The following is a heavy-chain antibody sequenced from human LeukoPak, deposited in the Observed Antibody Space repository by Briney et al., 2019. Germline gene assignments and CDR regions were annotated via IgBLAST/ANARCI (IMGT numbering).Heavy chain of an antibody. CDR3: ARDCGSGSYYNVMGGAFDI. J-gene: IGHJ3*02. V-gene: IGHV3-33*01. D-gene: IGHD3-10*01. CDR1: GFTFSSYG. Sequence: GGSLRLPCAASGFTFSSYGMHWVRQAPGKGLEWVAVIWYDGSNKYYADSVKGRFTISRDNSKNTLYLQMNSLRAEDTAVYYCARDCGSGSYYNVMGGAFDIWGQGTMVTVSS. CDR2: IWYDGSNK.